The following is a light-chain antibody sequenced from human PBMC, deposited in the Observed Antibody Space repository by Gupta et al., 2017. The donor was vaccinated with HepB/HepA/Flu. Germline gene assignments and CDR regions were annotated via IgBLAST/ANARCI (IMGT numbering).Light chain of an antibody. CDR1: ESVSPY. CDR3: QQTYNVPPT. J-gene: IGKJ1*01. V-gene: IGKV1-39*01. CDR2: GTS. Sequence: DIQMTQSPSFLSASVGDRVTITCRASESVSPYLHWYQQKLGKAPKLLIFGTSNLQSGVPSRFSGSGSGTNFTLTINDLEPEDFAMYSCQQTYNVPPTFGQGTXVEI.